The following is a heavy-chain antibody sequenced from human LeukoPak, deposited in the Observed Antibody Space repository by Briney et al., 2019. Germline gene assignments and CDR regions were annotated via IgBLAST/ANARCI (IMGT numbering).Heavy chain of an antibody. CDR1: GFTFSSYS. CDR2: ISSMSGRYI. Sequence: PGGSLRLSCEASGFTFSSYSMTWVRQAPGKGLEWVAFISSMSGRYIYYAESLKGRFTISRDNARNSLYLQMNSLRADDTAVYYCANQHMDYFDYWGQGTLVTVSS. V-gene: IGHV3-21*01. CDR3: ANQHMDYFDY. J-gene: IGHJ4*02. D-gene: IGHD2-21*01.